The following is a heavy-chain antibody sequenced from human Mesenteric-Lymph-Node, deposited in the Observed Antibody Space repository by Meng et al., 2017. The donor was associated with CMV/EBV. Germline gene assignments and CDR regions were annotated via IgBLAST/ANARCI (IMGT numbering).Heavy chain of an antibody. CDR1: SFSDYY. CDR3: ARGGTSLPFGARQNTLDH. CDR2: ISHRGST. D-gene: IGHD3-10*01. V-gene: IGHV4-34*01. Sequence: SFSDYYWTWIRQPTGEGREWIGEISHRGSTSYNPALKSRVTLSLDASKKHLSLRLRSVTAADAAVYYCARGGTSLPFGARQNTLDHWGQGILVTVSS. J-gene: IGHJ4*02.